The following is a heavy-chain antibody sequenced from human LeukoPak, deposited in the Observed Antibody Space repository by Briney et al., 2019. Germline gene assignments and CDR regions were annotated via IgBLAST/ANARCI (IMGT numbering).Heavy chain of an antibody. D-gene: IGHD6-13*01. J-gene: IGHJ6*02. V-gene: IGHV3-30*04. CDR1: GFTFSSYA. CDR3: AKEGEQQLVPLYYYGMDV. CDR2: ISYDGSNK. Sequence: GRSLRLSCAASGFTFSSYAMHWVRQAPGKGLEWVAVISYDGSNKYYADSVKGRFTISRDNPKNTLYLQMNSLRAEDTAVYYCAKEGEQQLVPLYYYGMDVWGQGTTVTVSS.